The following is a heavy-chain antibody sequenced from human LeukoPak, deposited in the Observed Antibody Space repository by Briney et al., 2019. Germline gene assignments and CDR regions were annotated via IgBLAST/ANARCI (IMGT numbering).Heavy chain of an antibody. V-gene: IGHV1-69*13. J-gene: IGHJ6*02. D-gene: IGHD1-26*01. CDR1: GGTFSSYA. CDR2: IIPLFGTA. CDR3: ARSGSPPWADNYGMDV. Sequence: ASVKVSCRASGGTFSSYAISWVRQAPGQGLEWMGGIIPLFGTANYAQKFQGRVTITAVESMSTAYMELSSLRSEDTAVYYCARSGSPPWADNYGMDVWGQGTTVTVSS.